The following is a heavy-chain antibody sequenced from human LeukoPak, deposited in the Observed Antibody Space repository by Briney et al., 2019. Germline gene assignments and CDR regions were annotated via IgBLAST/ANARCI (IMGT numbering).Heavy chain of an antibody. J-gene: IGHJ5*02. V-gene: IGHV3-33*06. CDR3: AKDPHSSGYNWFDP. CDR1: GFTVSSNY. Sequence: PGGSLRLSCAASGFTVSSNYMSWLRQAPGKGLEWVAVIWYDGSNKYYADSVKGRFTISRDNSKNTLYLQMNSLRAEDTAVYYCAKDPHSSGYNWFDPWGQGTLVTVSS. CDR2: IWYDGSNK. D-gene: IGHD6-19*01.